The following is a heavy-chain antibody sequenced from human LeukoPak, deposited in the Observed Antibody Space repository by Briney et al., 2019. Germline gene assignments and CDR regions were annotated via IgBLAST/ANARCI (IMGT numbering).Heavy chain of an antibody. CDR1: GFTFSNAW. CDR3: TTGSLLAYCGGDCYFP. Sequence: GGSLRLSCVASGFTFSNAWMNWVRQAPGKGLEWVGRIKSKTDGGTTDYAAPVKGRITISRDDSTNTLHLQMNSLKTEDTAVYYCTTGSLLAYCGGDCYFPWGQGTLVTVSS. D-gene: IGHD2-21*02. V-gene: IGHV3-15*01. J-gene: IGHJ5*02. CDR2: IKSKTDGGTT.